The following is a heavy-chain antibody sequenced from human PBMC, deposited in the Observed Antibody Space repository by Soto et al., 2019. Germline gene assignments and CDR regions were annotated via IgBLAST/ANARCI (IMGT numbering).Heavy chain of an antibody. J-gene: IGHJ5*02. CDR2: ISTTSSYI. CDR3: ALEAYYYESDDYYYVRGLDP. Sequence: EVQLVESGGGLVKPGGSLRLSCAASGFMFSSYSMNWVRQAPGKGLEWVSYISTTSSYIYYADSVKGRFTISRDNAKNSLYLQMNSLRADDTAVYYCALEAYYYESDDYYYVRGLDPWGQGTLVTVSS. D-gene: IGHD3-22*01. V-gene: IGHV3-21*01. CDR1: GFMFSSYS.